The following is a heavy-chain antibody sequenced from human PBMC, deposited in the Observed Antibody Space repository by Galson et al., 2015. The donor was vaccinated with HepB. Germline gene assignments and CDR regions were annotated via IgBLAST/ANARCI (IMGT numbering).Heavy chain of an antibody. CDR1: GGSISSSTFY. D-gene: IGHD6-13*01. CDR3: ARAGRYSSRYFDY. J-gene: IGHJ4*02. Sequence: LSLTCSVSGGSISSSTFYWGWIRQPPGKGLEWIVSISYSGSTYYNPSLRSRVTISLDTSKNQFPLKLSSVTAADTAVHYCARAGRYSSRYFDYWGQGTLVTVSS. CDR2: ISYSGST. V-gene: IGHV4-39*01.